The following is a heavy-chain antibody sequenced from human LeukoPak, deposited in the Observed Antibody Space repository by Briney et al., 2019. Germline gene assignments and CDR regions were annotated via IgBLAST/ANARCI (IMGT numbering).Heavy chain of an antibody. CDR1: GFTFSDYY. J-gene: IGHJ5*02. D-gene: IGHD3-16*01. Sequence: GGSLRLSCAASGFTFSDYYMRWIRQAPGKGLEWVSYISSSDNTIFYADSVKGRFTMSRDNAKNSLYLQMNSLRAEDTAVYYCSNVMGSYDTDHWGQGTLVTVSS. CDR2: ISSSDNTI. CDR3: SNVMGSYDTDH. V-gene: IGHV3-11*04.